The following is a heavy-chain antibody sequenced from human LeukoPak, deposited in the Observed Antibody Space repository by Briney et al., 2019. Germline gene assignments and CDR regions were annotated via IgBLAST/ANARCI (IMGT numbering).Heavy chain of an antibody. J-gene: IGHJ6*02. CDR3: ARSIVVAGFVSDYYYYGMDV. CDR2: IYYSGSP. CDR1: GGSVGSGTYY. D-gene: IGHD6-19*01. Sequence: SETLSLTCTVSGGSVGSGTYYWSWIRQPPGKGLEWVGYIYYSGSPTYNPSLKSRVAISIHTSKRHFSLKLSSVTAADTAVYYCARSIVVAGFVSDYYYYGMDVWGQGTTVTVSS. V-gene: IGHV4-61*03.